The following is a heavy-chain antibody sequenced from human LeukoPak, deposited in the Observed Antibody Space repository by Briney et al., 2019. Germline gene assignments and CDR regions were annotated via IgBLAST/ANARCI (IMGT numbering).Heavy chain of an antibody. CDR2: ISAYNGNT. D-gene: IGHD4-17*01. CDR1: GYTFTGYY. Sequence: ASVKVSCKASGYTFTGYYMHWVRQAPGQGLEWMGWISAYNGNTNYAQKLQGRVTMTTDTSTSTAYMELRSLRSDDTAVYYCARDSGDYVFDYWGQGTLVTVSS. V-gene: IGHV1-18*04. CDR3: ARDSGDYVFDY. J-gene: IGHJ4*02.